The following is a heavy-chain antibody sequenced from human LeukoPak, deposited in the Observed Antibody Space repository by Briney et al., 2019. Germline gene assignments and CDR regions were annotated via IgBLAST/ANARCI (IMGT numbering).Heavy chain of an antibody. J-gene: IGHJ4*02. D-gene: IGHD6-19*01. CDR3: ASIHTGRNGWSYYFDY. CDR2: IYYSGTT. Sequence: SETLSLTCTVSRGSISSSTNYWGRIRQPPGKGLEWIGYIYYSGTTSYNPSLKSRVTISVDTSKNQFSLKLNSVAAADTAVYFCASIHTGRNGWSYYFDYWGQGTLVAVSS. V-gene: IGHV4-39*01. CDR1: RGSISSSTNY.